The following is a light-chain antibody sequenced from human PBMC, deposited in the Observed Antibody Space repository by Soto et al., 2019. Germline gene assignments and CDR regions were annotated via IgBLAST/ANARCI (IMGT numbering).Light chain of an antibody. CDR1: QSVRSY. CDR3: LQTYRHLYS. Sequence: DIPMTQSPSSLSASVGDRVTFTCRASQSVRSYLSWFQQKPWEDPQLLIYAASSLQSVVPSRFSGSGAGTDFILAISGLQPEDVASYYCLQTYRHLYSCGQGNKLEIK. V-gene: IGKV1-39*01. CDR2: AAS. J-gene: IGKJ2*01.